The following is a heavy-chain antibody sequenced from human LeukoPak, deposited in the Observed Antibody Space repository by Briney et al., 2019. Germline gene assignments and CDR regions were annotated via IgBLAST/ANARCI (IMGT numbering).Heavy chain of an antibody. D-gene: IGHD4-17*01. CDR3: AKDYTVTTRGYFEY. Sequence: PGGSLRLSCAASGFTFSSYAMSWVRQAPGKGLEGVSVISGRGGSAYYIDSVQGRFTISRDGSTDTLYLQMNSLRAEGTAVYYCAKDYTVTTRGYFEYWGQGTLVIVSS. CDR1: GFTFSSYA. CDR2: ISGRGGSA. V-gene: IGHV3-23*01. J-gene: IGHJ4*02.